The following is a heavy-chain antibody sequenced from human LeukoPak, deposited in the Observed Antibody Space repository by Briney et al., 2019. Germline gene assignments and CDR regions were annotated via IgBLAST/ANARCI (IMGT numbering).Heavy chain of an antibody. V-gene: IGHV3-33*01. CDR3: ARGEGYCGSTTCYNWFDP. D-gene: IGHD2-2*01. Sequence: GRSLRLSCAASGFTFSTYGMHWVRQALGKGLEWVAVIWYDGSNKYYADSVKGRFTISRDNSKNTLYLQMNSLRAEDTAVYYCARGEGYCGSTTCYNWFDPWGQGTLVTVSS. CDR2: IWYDGSNK. CDR1: GFTFSTYG. J-gene: IGHJ5*02.